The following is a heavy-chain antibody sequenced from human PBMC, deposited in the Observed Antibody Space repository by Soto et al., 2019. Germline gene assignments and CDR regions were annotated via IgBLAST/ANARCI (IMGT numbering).Heavy chain of an antibody. D-gene: IGHD3-10*01. V-gene: IGHV6-1*01. CDR3: TGITWFRGMDV. Sequence: SRTLSLTCVISRDSVSSNSAGWNWIRQSPSRGLEWLGRTYYKSKWNNDYALSVKSRITINPDTSKNQFSLHLYSVTPEDTAVYYCTGITWFRGMDVWGQGTPVTVSS. CDR2: TYYKSKWNN. J-gene: IGHJ6*02. CDR1: RDSVSSNSAG.